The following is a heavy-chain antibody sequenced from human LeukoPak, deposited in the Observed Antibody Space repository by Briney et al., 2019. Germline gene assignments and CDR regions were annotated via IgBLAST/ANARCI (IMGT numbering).Heavy chain of an antibody. CDR1: GSTFSGYW. CDR3: ARGARYGSGRLNDAFDI. V-gene: IGHV3-7*01. CDR2: MKQDGSEK. Sequence: PGGSLRLSCAASGSTFSGYWMSWVRQAPGKGLEWVANMKQDGSEKYYGDSVRGRFTISRDNARNSLYLQMNSLRAEDTAVYYCARGARYGSGRLNDAFDIWGQGTMVTVSS. D-gene: IGHD3-10*01. J-gene: IGHJ3*02.